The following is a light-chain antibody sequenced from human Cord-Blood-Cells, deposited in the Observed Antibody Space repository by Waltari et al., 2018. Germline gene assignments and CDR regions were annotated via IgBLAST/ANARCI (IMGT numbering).Light chain of an antibody. Sequence: DIQMTQSPSSLSASVGDSVTITCWASQRISSHLNWYQQKPGKALKLLIYAASSLQRGVPSRFSCSGSGTDFTLTISSLQPEDFATYYCQQSYSTPITFGQGTRLESK. CDR1: QRISSH. CDR2: AAS. V-gene: IGKV1-39*01. J-gene: IGKJ5*01. CDR3: QQSYSTPIT.